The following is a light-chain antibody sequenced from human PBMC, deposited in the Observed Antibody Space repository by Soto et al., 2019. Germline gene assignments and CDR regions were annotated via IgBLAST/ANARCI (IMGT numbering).Light chain of an antibody. CDR3: QQYNSYPWT. J-gene: IGKJ1*01. CDR1: QSISSW. CDR2: DAS. Sequence: DIKMNQSPSTLSASVGDRVTITCRASQSISSWLAWDQQKPGKAPKLLIYDASSLESGVPSRFSGSGSGTEFTLTISSLQPDDFATYYCQQYNSYPWTFGQGTKVDI. V-gene: IGKV1-5*01.